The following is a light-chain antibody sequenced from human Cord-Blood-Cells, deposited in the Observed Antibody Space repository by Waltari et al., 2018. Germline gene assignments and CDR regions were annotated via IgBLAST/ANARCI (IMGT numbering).Light chain of an antibody. V-gene: IGLV2-14*01. CDR1: SSDVGGYNH. Sequence: QSALTQPASVSGSPGPSLTISCTGTSSDVGGYNHVSWYQQHTGKAPKLILYDVRNRPSGVSNLFSGSKSGNTASLTISGLQAEDEADYYCSSYTSSSTWVFGGGTKLTVL. CDR3: SSYTSSSTWV. CDR2: DVR. J-gene: IGLJ3*02.